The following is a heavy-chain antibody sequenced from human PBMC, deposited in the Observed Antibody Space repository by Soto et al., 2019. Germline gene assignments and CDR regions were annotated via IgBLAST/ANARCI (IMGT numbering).Heavy chain of an antibody. D-gene: IGHD3-3*01. V-gene: IGHV3-30*18. Sequence: QVQLVESGGGVVQPGRSLRLSCAASGFTFSSYGMHWVCQAPGKGLEWVAVISYDGSNKYYADSVKGRFTISRDNSKNTLYLQMNSLRAEDTAVYYCAKAGLRFLEWSLSNMDVWGQGTTVTVSS. CDR2: ISYDGSNK. CDR3: AKAGLRFLEWSLSNMDV. CDR1: GFTFSSYG. J-gene: IGHJ6*02.